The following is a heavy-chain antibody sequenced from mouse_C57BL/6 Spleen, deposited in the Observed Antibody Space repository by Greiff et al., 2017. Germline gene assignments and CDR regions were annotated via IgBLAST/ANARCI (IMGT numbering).Heavy chain of an antibody. D-gene: IGHD5-1*01. V-gene: IGHV1-82*01. Sequence: QVQLQQSGPELVKPGASVKISCKASGYAFSSSWMNWVKQRPGKGLEWIGRIYPGDGDTNYNGKFKGKATLTADKSSSTAYMQLSSLTSEDSAVYFCAPSVPAWFACWGQETLVAVSA. CDR1: GYAFSSSW. CDR3: APSVPAWFAC. CDR2: IYPGDGDT. J-gene: IGHJ3*01.